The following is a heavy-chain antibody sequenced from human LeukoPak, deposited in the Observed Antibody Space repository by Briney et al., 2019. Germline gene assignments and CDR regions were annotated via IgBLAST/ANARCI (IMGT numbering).Heavy chain of an antibody. D-gene: IGHD1-26*01. J-gene: IGHJ2*01. Sequence: GASVKVSCKASGYTFTSYDINWVRQATGQGLEWMGWMNPNSGNTGYAQKFQGRVTITADESTSTAYMELSSLRSEDTAVYYCARSGNYLGRFDLWGRGTLVIVSS. CDR3: ARSGNYLGRFDL. V-gene: IGHV1-8*03. CDR2: MNPNSGNT. CDR1: GYTFTSYD.